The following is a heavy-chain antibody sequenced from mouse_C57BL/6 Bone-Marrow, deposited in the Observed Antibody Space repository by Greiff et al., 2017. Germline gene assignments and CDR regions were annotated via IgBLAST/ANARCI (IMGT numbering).Heavy chain of an antibody. D-gene: IGHD2-3*01. CDR2: LWTGGGT. CDR1: GFSLTSYA. V-gene: IGHV2-9-1*01. CDR3: ARKRGYCDWVWFAY. Sequence: VKLVESGPGLVAPSQSLSITCTVSGFSLTSYAISWVRQPPGKGLEWLGVLWTGGGTNYNSALKSRLSISKDNSKSQVFLKMNSLQTDDTARYYCARKRGYCDWVWFAYWGQGTLVTVSA. J-gene: IGHJ3*01.